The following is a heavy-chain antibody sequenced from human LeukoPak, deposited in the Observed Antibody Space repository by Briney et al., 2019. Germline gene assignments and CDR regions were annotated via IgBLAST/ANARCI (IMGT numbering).Heavy chain of an antibody. Sequence: GESLKISCKGSGYSFTSYWIGWVRQMPGKGLEWMGIIYPGDSDTRYSPSFQGQVTISADKSISTAYLQWSSLKASDTAMYYCARQVDCSSTSCYSGDDAFDIWGQGTLVTVSS. J-gene: IGHJ3*02. CDR2: IYPGDSDT. V-gene: IGHV5-51*01. D-gene: IGHD2-2*01. CDR3: ARQVDCSSTSCYSGDDAFDI. CDR1: GYSFTSYW.